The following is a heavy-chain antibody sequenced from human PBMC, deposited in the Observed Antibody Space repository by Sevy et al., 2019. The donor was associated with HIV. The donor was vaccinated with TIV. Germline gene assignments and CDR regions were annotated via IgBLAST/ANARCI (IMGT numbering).Heavy chain of an antibody. CDR2: ISSTSNYI. CDR3: AGDGGSTGRGMDV. V-gene: IGHV3-21*01. J-gene: IGHJ6*02. D-gene: IGHD3-16*01. CDR1: GFTFSSYS. Sequence: GGSLRLSCAASGFTFSSYSMNWVRQAPGKGLEWVSSISSTSNYIYYGDSVKGRYTISRDNAKNSLQLQMNSLGAEDTAVYYCAGDGGSTGRGMDVWGQGTTVTVSS.